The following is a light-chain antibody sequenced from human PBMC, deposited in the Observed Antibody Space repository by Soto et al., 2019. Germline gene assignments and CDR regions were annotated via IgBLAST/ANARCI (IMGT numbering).Light chain of an antibody. CDR3: SSDAGSNNPVI. CDR1: SSDVGGYNY. Sequence: QSALTQPPSASGSPGQSVTISCTGTSSDVGGYNYVSWYQQQPGKAPKFLIFEVSRRTSGVPDRFSGSKSGNTASLTVSGLQADDEADYYCSSDAGSNNPVIFCGGTKLTVL. CDR2: EVS. V-gene: IGLV2-8*01. J-gene: IGLJ2*01.